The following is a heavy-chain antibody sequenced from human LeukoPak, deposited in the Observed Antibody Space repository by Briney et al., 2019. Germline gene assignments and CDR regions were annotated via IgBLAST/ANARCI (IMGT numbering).Heavy chain of an antibody. D-gene: IGHD1-26*01. CDR3: ARDLGGSYNTSPRY. Sequence: SETLSLTCTVSGGSISNYYWNWIRQPPGKGLEWIGYIYYSGSTNYNPSLKSRVTIAVDMSNNQFSLKLTSVTPADTAVYYCARDLGGSYNTSPRYWGQGTLVTVSS. CDR1: GGSISNYY. CDR2: IYYSGST. J-gene: IGHJ4*02. V-gene: IGHV4-59*01.